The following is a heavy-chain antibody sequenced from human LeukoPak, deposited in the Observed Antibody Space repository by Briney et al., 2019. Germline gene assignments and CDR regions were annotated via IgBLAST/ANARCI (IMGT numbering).Heavy chain of an antibody. CDR2: IYPGDSDT. CDR1: GYSFTSYW. D-gene: IGHD3-22*01. CDR3: ARPLDYYDSSGYYGAFDI. Sequence: GESLKISCKGYGYSFTSYWIGWVRQMPGKGLEWMGIIYPGDSDTRYSPSFQGQFTISADKSISTAYLQWSSLKASDTAMYYCARPLDYYDSSGYYGAFDIWGQGTMVTVSS. V-gene: IGHV5-51*01. J-gene: IGHJ3*02.